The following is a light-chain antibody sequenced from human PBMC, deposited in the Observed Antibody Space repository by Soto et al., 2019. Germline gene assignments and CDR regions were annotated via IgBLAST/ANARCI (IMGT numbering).Light chain of an antibody. Sequence: QSVLTQPPSVSGAPGQRVAISCTGSSSNNGAGYDVHWYQQLPGTAPKLLIYGNSNRPSGVPDRFSGSKSGTSASLAITGLQAEDEADYYCQSYDSSLSGWVFGGGPKLTVL. CDR1: SSNNGAGYD. V-gene: IGLV1-40*01. CDR3: QSYDSSLSGWV. CDR2: GNS. J-gene: IGLJ3*02.